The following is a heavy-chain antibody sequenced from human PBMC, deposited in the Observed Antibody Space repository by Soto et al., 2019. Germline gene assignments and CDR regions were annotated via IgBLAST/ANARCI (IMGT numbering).Heavy chain of an antibody. CDR1: EFSFGGYA. CDR3: AKGSRGYTTYYFDY. D-gene: IGHD5-18*01. J-gene: IGHJ4*02. Sequence: EVQLLESGGGLVQPGGSLRLSCAASEFSFGGYAMSWVRQAPGKGLEWVSSISGSGASAFYADSVRGRFTISRDNTRNTVSPQMNSLRAEDTALYYCAKGSRGYTTYYFDYWGQGTRITVSS. CDR2: ISGSGASA. V-gene: IGHV3-23*01.